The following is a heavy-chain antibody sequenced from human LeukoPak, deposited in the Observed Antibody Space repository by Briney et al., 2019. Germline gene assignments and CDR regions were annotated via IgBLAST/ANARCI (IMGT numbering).Heavy chain of an antibody. CDR2: ITGSGGGT. D-gene: IGHD1-26*01. CDR3: AKTPSSGSYYACLDY. Sequence: GGSLRLSCAASGFTFSNYAMSWVRRAPGKGLEWISGITGSGGGTSYADSVKGRFSISRDNSKNTLHLQMNSLRAEDTAVYYCAKTPSSGSYYACLDYWGQGTLVTVSS. V-gene: IGHV3-23*01. J-gene: IGHJ4*02. CDR1: GFTFSNYA.